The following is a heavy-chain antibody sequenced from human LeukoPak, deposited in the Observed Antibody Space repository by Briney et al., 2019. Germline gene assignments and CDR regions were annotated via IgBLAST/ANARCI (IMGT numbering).Heavy chain of an antibody. CDR1: GFTLTSSA. D-gene: IGHD6-13*01. V-gene: IGHV1-58*02. CDR3: AATAYSSSWYWDGGVDY. CDR2: IVVGSGNT. Sequence: SVKVSCKASGFTLTSSAMQWVRQARGQRLEWIGWIVVGSGNTNYAQKFPERVTITKDMSTRTAYMELSSLRSEDTAVYYCAATAYSSSWYWDGGVDYWGQGTLVTVSS. J-gene: IGHJ4*02.